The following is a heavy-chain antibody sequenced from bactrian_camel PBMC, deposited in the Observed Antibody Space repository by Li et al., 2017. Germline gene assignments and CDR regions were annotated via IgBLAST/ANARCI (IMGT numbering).Heavy chain of an antibody. CDR2: TYSGDGST. J-gene: IGHJ4*01. CDR3: AAPSSVVAPEGY. Sequence: HVQLVESGGGLVQPGGSLRLSCAASGFTFGTHYMTWVRQAPGKGLEWVSSTYSGDGSTHYADSVKGRVAISKDNAKNTLYLQMNSLKPEDTAVYYCAAPSSVVAPEGYWGQGTQVTVS. D-gene: IGHD2*01. V-gene: IGHV3-2*01. CDR1: GFTFGTHY.